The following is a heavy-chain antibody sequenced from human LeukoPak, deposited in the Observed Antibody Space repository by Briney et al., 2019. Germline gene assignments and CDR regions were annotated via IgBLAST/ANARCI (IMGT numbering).Heavy chain of an antibody. CDR1: GGSFSGYY. V-gene: IGHV4-34*01. D-gene: IGHD4-11*01. CDR3: ARAPTTVTTLAVYDY. J-gene: IGHJ4*02. Sequence: SETLSLTCAVYGGSFSGYYWSWIRQPPGKGLEWIGEINHSGSTNYNPSLKSRVTISVDTSKNQFSLKLSSVTAADTAVYCCARAPTTVTTLAVYDYWGQGTLVTVSS. CDR2: INHSGST.